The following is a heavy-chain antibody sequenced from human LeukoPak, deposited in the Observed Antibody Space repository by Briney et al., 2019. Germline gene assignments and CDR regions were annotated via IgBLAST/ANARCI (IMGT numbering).Heavy chain of an antibody. CDR3: AKQDYGASFDY. D-gene: IGHD4-17*01. Sequence: GGSLRLSCAASGFTFSSYAMSWVLQAPGKGLEWVSAISGSGGSTYYADSVKGRFTISRDNSKDTLYLQMNSLRAEDTAVYYCAKQDYGASFDYWGQGTLVAVSS. CDR1: GFTFSSYA. CDR2: ISGSGGST. J-gene: IGHJ4*02. V-gene: IGHV3-23*01.